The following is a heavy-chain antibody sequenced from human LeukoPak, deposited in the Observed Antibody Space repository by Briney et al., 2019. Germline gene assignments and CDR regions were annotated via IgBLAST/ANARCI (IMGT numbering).Heavy chain of an antibody. J-gene: IGHJ1*01. CDR3: ARALLRYYYGSGSFNPFFQH. CDR1: GYTFTCYY. D-gene: IGHD3-10*01. Sequence: GASVKVSCKASGYTFTCYYMHWVRQAPGQGLEGMGWINPNSGGTNYAQKFQGRVTMTRDRSIRTAYMELNRLRSDHTAVYYCARALLRYYYGSGSFNPFFQHWGQGTLVTVSS. CDR2: INPNSGGT. V-gene: IGHV1-2*02.